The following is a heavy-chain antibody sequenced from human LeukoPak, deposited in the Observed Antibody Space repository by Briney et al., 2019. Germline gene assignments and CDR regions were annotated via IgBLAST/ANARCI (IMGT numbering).Heavy chain of an antibody. CDR1: GGSISSYY. CDR3: ARRGYSGYDLGRGVYWYFDL. Sequence: PSETLSLTCTVSGGSISSYYWSWIRQPPGKGLEWIGYIYTSGSTNYNPSLKNRVTISVDTSKNQFSLKLSSVPAADTAVYYCARRGYSGYDLGRGVYWYFDLWGRGTLVTVSS. V-gene: IGHV4-4*09. D-gene: IGHD5-12*01. J-gene: IGHJ2*01. CDR2: IYTSGST.